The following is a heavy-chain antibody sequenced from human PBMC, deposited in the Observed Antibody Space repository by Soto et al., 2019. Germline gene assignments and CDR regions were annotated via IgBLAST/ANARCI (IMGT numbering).Heavy chain of an antibody. J-gene: IGHJ5*02. CDR3: ARERVLPPPPNWFDP. CDR2: IIPIFGTA. Sequence: SVKVSCKASGGTFSSYAISWVRQAPGQGLEWMGGIIPIFGTANYAQKFQGRVTITADESTSKAYMELSSLRSEDTAGYYCARERVLPPPPNWFDPWGQGTLVTVSS. CDR1: GGTFSSYA. D-gene: IGHD2-15*01. V-gene: IGHV1-69*13.